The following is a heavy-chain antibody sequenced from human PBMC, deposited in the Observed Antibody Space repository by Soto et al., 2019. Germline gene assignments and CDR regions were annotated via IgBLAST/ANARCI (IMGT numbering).Heavy chain of an antibody. CDR1: GGSISSSTYF. Sequence: SETLSLTCTVSGGSISSSTYFWGWIRQPPGKGLEWIGNIYYSGSTYYNPSLKSRVSISVDTSKDQFSLKLTSVTAADTAVYYCTNSNWFDPWGQGTLVTVSS. CDR3: TNSNWFDP. D-gene: IGHD3-10*01. CDR2: IYYSGST. V-gene: IGHV4-39*01. J-gene: IGHJ5*02.